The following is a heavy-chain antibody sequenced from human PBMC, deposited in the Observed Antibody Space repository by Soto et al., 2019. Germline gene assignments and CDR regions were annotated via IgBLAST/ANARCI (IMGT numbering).Heavy chain of an antibody. CDR1: GFTFSDYY. CDR2: ISSSGSTI. J-gene: IGHJ3*02. Sequence: GGSLRLSCAASGFTFSDYYMSWIRQAPGKGLEWVSYISSSGSTIYYADSVKGRFTISRDNAKNSLYLQMNSLRAEDTAVYYCARAGLAVAGTLSAFDIWGQGTMVTVSS. D-gene: IGHD6-19*01. V-gene: IGHV3-11*01. CDR3: ARAGLAVAGTLSAFDI.